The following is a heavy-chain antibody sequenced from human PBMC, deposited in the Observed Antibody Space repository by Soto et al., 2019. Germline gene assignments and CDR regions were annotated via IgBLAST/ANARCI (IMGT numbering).Heavy chain of an antibody. CDR2: INAGNGNT. D-gene: IGHD3-22*01. CDR1: GYTFTSYA. CDR3: DRYPEGQKYDDSLRCRYYYGMDV. V-gene: IGHV1-3*01. Sequence: QVQLVQSGAEVKKPGASVKVSCKASGYTFTSYAMHWVRQAPGQRLEWMGWINAGNGNTKYSQKFQGRVTITRDTTERTAYMELRSLGAEDTAMYICDRYPEGQKYDDSLRCRYYYGMDVWGQGTTFTVSS. J-gene: IGHJ6*02.